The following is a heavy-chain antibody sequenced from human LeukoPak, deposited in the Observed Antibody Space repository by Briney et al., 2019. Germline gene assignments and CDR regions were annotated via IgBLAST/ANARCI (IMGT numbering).Heavy chain of an antibody. CDR3: TTDTFGARDS. J-gene: IGHJ4*02. CDR2: INEDGSST. CDR1: GYTFSRYW. D-gene: IGHD3-10*01. Sequence: GGPLRLSCAASGYTFSRYWMHWVRQGPGKGLVWVSRINEDGSSTSYAESVRGRLTISRDNAKNTLYLQMNSLRAEDAAVYYCTTDTFGARDSWGQGTLVTVSS. V-gene: IGHV3-74*01.